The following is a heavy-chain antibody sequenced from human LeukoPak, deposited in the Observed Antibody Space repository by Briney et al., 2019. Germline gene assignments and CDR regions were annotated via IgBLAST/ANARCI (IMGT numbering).Heavy chain of an antibody. CDR1: GGSISSHY. V-gene: IGHV4-59*11. Sequence: KSSETLSLTCTVSGGSISSHYWSWIRQPPGKGLEWIGYIYYSGSTNYNPSLKSRVTMSVDTSKNQFSLKLSSVTAADTAVYYCARAPDYSNYDWFDPWGQGTLVTVSS. CDR3: ARAPDYSNYDWFDP. CDR2: IYYSGST. J-gene: IGHJ5*02. D-gene: IGHD4-11*01.